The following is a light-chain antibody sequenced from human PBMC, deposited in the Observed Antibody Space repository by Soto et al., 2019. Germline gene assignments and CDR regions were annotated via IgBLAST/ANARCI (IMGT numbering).Light chain of an antibody. CDR2: DVR. J-gene: IGLJ1*01. CDR1: ISDVGGYNY. V-gene: IGLV2-14*03. Sequence: QSALTQPASVSGSPGQSITISCTGTISDVGGYNYVSWYQQHPGKAPKLMIFDVRNRPSGVSNRFSGSKSGYTASLTISGLQAEDEADYYCSSYTSSSTYVFGTGTKVTVL. CDR3: SSYTSSSTYV.